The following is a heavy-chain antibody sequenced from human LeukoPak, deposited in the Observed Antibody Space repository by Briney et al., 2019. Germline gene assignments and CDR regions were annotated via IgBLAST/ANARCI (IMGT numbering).Heavy chain of an antibody. CDR2: IIPILGIA. CDR3: ARDDCSGGSCFSFGVFDY. V-gene: IGHV1-69*04. CDR1: GGTFSSYA. Sequence: SVKVSCKASGGTFSSYAISWVRQAPGQGLEWMGRIIPILGIANYAQKFQGRVTITADKSTSTAYMELSSLRSEDTAVYYCARDDCSGGSCFSFGVFDYWGQGTLVTVSS. D-gene: IGHD2-15*01. J-gene: IGHJ4*02.